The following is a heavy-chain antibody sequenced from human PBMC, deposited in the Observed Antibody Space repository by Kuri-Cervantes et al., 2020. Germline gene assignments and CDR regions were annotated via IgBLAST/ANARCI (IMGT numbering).Heavy chain of an antibody. V-gene: IGHV1-69*06. J-gene: IGHJ6*03. CDR1: GGTFSSYA. CDR3: ARSYDSSGYYFYYYYYMDV. Sequence: SVKVSCKASGGTFSSYAISWVRQAPGQGLEWMGGIIPIFGTANYAQKFQGRVTITADKSTSTAYMELSSLRSDDTAVYYCARSYDSSGYYFYYYYYMDVWGKGTTVTVSS. D-gene: IGHD3-22*01. CDR2: IIPIFGTA.